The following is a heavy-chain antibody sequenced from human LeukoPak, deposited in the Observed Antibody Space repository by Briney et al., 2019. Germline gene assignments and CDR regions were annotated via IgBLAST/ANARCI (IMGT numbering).Heavy chain of an antibody. CDR3: AKDSPWSEWELLIDY. D-gene: IGHD1-26*01. Sequence: GGSLRLSCAASGFTFSSYAMSWVRQAPGKGLEWVSAISGSGGSTYYADSVKGRFTISRDNSENTLYLQMNSLRAEDTAVYYCAKDSPWSEWELLIDYWGQGTLVTVSS. CDR1: GFTFSSYA. CDR2: ISGSGGST. J-gene: IGHJ4*02. V-gene: IGHV3-23*01.